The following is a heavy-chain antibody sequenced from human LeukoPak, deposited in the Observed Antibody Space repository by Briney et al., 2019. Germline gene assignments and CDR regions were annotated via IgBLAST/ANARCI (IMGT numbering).Heavy chain of an antibody. CDR1: GFTFSSYA. J-gene: IGHJ4*02. V-gene: IGHV3-30-3*01. CDR3: ARDAVAAAGNPLDY. CDR2: ISYDGSNK. Sequence: GRSLRLSCAASGFTFSSYAMHWVRQASGKGLEWVAVISYDGSNKYYADSVKGRFTISRDNSKNTLYLQMNSLRAEDTAVYYCARDAVAAAGNPLDYWGQGTLVTVSS. D-gene: IGHD6-13*01.